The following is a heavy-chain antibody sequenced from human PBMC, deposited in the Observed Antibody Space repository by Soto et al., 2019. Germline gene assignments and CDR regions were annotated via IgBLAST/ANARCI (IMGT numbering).Heavy chain of an antibody. D-gene: IGHD3-22*01. CDR3: ARLGGDSSGYYPAPFDY. V-gene: IGHV4-4*02. Sequence: QVQLQESGPGLVKPSGTLSLTCAVSGGSISSSNWWSWVRQPPGKGLEWIGEIYHSGCTNYNPSLKSRVTISVDKSKNQFSLKLSSVTAADTAVYYCARLGGDSSGYYPAPFDYWGQGTLVTVSS. CDR2: IYHSGCT. J-gene: IGHJ4*02. CDR1: GGSISSSNW.